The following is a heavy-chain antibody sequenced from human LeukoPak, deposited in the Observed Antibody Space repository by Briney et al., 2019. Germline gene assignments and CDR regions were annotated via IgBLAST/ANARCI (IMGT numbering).Heavy chain of an antibody. CDR2: IKTDGSEK. J-gene: IGHJ4*02. CDR3: ARDWNGSGSPNDF. Sequence: PGGSLRLSCAVSGFTFSTYWMSWVRQAPGKGLEGVANIKTDGSEKYYVDSVKGRFTISRDNAKNSLYLQMNSLRAEDTAVYYCARDWNGSGSPNDFWGQGTLVTVSS. CDR1: GFTFSTYW. D-gene: IGHD3-10*01. V-gene: IGHV3-7*01.